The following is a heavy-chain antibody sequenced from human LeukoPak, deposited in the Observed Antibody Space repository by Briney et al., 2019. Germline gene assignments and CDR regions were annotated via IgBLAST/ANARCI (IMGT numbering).Heavy chain of an antibody. J-gene: IGHJ6*03. V-gene: IGHV1-18*01. D-gene: IGHD1-26*01. CDR2: ISPYTNKT. CDR1: GYTFISYG. CDR3: AREGGVGPTAPPDYYTYQMDV. Sequence: GAAVKVSCKASGYTFISYGITWVRQAPAPGLEWVGWISPYTNKTNYAQSLQGRVTMTTDTSTSTAYMELRSLRSDDTAVYYCAREGGVGPTAPPDYYTYQMDVWGKGTTVTVSS.